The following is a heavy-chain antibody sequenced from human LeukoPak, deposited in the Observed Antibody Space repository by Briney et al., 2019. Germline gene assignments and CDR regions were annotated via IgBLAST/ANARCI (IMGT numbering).Heavy chain of an antibody. D-gene: IGHD3-3*01. CDR3: ARAEGGRFLEPFDY. CDR2: VYTSGST. CDR1: GGSFSSYY. V-gene: IGHV4-4*07. Sequence: PSETLSLTCTVSGGSFSSYYWNWIRQPAGKGLEWIGRVYTSGSTNYNPSLKSRLTMSVDTSKNQFSLKLSSVTAADTATYYCARAEGGRFLEPFDYWGQGTLVTVSS. J-gene: IGHJ4*02.